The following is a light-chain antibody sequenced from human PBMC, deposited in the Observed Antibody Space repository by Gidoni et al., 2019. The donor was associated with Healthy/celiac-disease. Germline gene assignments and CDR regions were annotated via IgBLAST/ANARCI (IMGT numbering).Light chain of an antibody. Sequence: DVVMTQSPLSLPVTLGQPASISCRSSQSLVYSDGNTSLNWFQQRPGQSPRRLIYKVSNRDSGVPDRFSGSGSGTDFTLKISRVEAEDVGVYYCMQGTHWRTFXXXTKVEIK. J-gene: IGKJ1*01. CDR3: MQGTHWRT. V-gene: IGKV2-30*01. CDR1: QSLVYSDGNTS. CDR2: KVS.